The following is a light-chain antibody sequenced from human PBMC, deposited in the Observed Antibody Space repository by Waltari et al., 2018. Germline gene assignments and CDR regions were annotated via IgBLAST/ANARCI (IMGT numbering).Light chain of an antibody. J-gene: IGKJ1*01. Sequence: IQMTQSPSTLSASVGDRVTIPCRASQTISTWLAWYQHKPGQAPQLLIYDAATLESGVPSRFSGSGSGTEFSLTISTLQPDDFATYYCQQYQTFRTFGRGTRVELK. CDR2: DAA. CDR3: QQYQTFRT. CDR1: QTISTW. V-gene: IGKV1-5*01.